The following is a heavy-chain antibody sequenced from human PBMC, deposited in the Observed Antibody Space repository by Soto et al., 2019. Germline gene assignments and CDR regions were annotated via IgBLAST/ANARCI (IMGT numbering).Heavy chain of an antibody. J-gene: IGHJ6*02. CDR1: GGSISSYY. D-gene: IGHD6-19*01. CDR3: ARGRSGWPTSRYGMDV. V-gene: IGHV4-59*01. CDR2: IYYSGST. Sequence: QVQLQESGPGLVKPSETLSLTCTVSGGSISSYYWSWIRQPPGKGLEWIGYIYYSGSTNYNPSLKGRVTISVDTSKNQFSLKLSSVTAADTAVYYCARGRSGWPTSRYGMDVWGQGTTVTVSS.